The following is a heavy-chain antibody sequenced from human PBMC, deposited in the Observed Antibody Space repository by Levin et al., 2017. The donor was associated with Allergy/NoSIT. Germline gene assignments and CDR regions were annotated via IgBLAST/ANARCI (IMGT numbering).Heavy chain of an antibody. Sequence: PGGSLRLSCAASGFTFSSYGMHWVRQAPGKGLEWVAVIWYDGSNKYYADSVKGRFTISRDNSKNTLYLQMNSLRAEDTAVYYCARGTGGHDYGVGTRAFDIWGQGTMVTVSS. V-gene: IGHV3-33*01. J-gene: IGHJ3*02. CDR3: ARGTGGHDYGVGTRAFDI. D-gene: IGHD4-17*01. CDR1: GFTFSSYG. CDR2: IWYDGSNK.